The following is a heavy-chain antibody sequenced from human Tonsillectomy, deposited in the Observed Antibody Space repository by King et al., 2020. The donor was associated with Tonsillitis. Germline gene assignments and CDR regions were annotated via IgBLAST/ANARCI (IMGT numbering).Heavy chain of an antibody. V-gene: IGHV3-49*03. Sequence: LVESGGGLVQPGRSLGLSCTASGFTFGDYAMSWFRQAPGKGLEWVGFIRSKAYGGTTEYAASVKGRFTISRDDSKSIAYLQMNSLKTEDTAVYYCTSNYYGSGSYRWANDYWGQGTLVTVSS. CDR1: GFTFGDYA. CDR2: IRSKAYGGTT. CDR3: TSNYYGSGSYRWANDY. J-gene: IGHJ4*02. D-gene: IGHD3-10*01.